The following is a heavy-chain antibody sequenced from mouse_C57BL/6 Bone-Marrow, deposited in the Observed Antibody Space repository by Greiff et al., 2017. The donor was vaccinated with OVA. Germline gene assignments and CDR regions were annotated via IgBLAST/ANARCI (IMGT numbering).Heavy chain of an antibody. J-gene: IGHJ1*03. CDR1: GYTFTDYN. Sequence: EVQLQQSGPELVKPGASVKIPCKASGYTFTDYNMDWVKQSHGKSLEWIGDINPNNGGTIYNQKFKGKATLTVDKSSSTAYMGLRSLTSEDTAVYYCARLYYGSSYGYFDVWGTGTTVTVSS. V-gene: IGHV1-18*01. CDR3: ARLYYGSSYGYFDV. CDR2: INPNNGGT. D-gene: IGHD1-1*01.